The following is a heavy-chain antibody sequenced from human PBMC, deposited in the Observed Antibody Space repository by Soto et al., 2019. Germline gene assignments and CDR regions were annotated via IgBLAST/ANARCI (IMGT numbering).Heavy chain of an antibody. J-gene: IGHJ6*03. CDR1: GFTVSSNY. D-gene: IGHD3-10*01. CDR3: ARDRAIRGEPYYMYV. Sequence: GGSLRLSCAASGFTVSSNYMSWVRQAPGKGLEWVSVIYSGGSTYYADSVKGRFTISRDNSKNTLYLQMNSLRAEDTAVYYCARDRAIRGEPYYMYVWGKGTTVTVSS. V-gene: IGHV3-66*01. CDR2: IYSGGST.